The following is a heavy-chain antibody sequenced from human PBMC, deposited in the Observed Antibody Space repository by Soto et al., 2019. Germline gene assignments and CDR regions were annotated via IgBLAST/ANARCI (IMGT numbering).Heavy chain of an antibody. D-gene: IGHD2-2*01. J-gene: IGHJ4*02. CDR3: ARAGDDGSAANCYVIDY. CDR1: GYTFTSYA. CDR2: INTGKGNT. Sequence: QVQLVQSGAEVKKPGASVMVSCKASGYTFTSYAMHWVRQAPGQRLEWMGWINTGKGNTKYSQKFQGRVTITSDTSASTDYMDLSSLRSEDTAMYYCARAGDDGSAANCYVIDYWGQGTLVTVSS. V-gene: IGHV1-3*04.